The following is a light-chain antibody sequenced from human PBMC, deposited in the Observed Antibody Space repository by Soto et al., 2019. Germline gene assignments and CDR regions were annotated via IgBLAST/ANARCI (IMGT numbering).Light chain of an antibody. CDR1: QSVGSN. V-gene: IGKV3-15*01. J-gene: IGKJ1*01. Sequence: EIVMMQSPVTLSVSPGERATLSCRASQSVGSNLAWYQQKPGQAPRLLISGASTGATGVPATFSGSGSGTEFTLTINSLQSEDFAIYYCQQYNKWPWTFGQGTKVDIK. CDR2: GAS. CDR3: QQYNKWPWT.